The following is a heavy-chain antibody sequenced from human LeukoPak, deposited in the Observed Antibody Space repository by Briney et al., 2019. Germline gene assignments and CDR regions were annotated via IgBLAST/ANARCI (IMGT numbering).Heavy chain of an antibody. V-gene: IGHV6-1*01. CDR1: GDSVSSNSAT. J-gene: IGHJ5*02. D-gene: IGHD3-10*01. CDR3: ARGPVLLWFGESPNWFDP. Sequence: SQTLSLTCAISGDSVSSNSATWNWIRQSPSRGLEWLGRTYKRSKWYNDYAESVKSRITINPDTSKNQFSLKLSSVTAADTAVYYCARGPVLLWFGESPNWFDPWGQGTLVTVSS. CDR2: TYKRSKWYN.